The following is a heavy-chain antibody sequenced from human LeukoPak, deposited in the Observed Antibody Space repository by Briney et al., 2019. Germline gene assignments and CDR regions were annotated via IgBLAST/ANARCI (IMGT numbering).Heavy chain of an antibody. V-gene: IGHV4-59*01. Sequence: SETLSLTCTVSGGSISSYYWSWIRQPLGKGLEWIGYIYYSGSTNYNPSLKSRVTISVDTSKNQFSLKLSSVTAADTAVYYCARDGVGYYYGMDVWGQGTTVTVSS. D-gene: IGHD3-3*01. CDR2: IYYSGST. CDR3: ARDGVGYYYGMDV. CDR1: GGSISSYY. J-gene: IGHJ6*02.